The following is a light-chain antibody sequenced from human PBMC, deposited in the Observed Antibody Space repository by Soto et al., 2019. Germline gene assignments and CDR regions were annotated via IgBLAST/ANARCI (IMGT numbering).Light chain of an antibody. CDR3: QSYDDNSVV. V-gene: IGLV6-57*04. CDR2: KND. J-gene: IGLJ2*01. Sequence: FMLTQPHSVSESPGKTVTISCTRSSGSIASNHVQWYQQRPGSAPTTVIYKNDQRPSGVPDRFSGSIDSSSNSASLTISGLKTEDEADYYCQSYDDNSVVFGGGTQLTVL. CDR1: SGSIASNH.